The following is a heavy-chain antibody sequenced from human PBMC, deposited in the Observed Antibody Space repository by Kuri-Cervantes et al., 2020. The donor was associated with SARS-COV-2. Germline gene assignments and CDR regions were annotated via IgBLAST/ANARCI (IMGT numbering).Heavy chain of an antibody. CDR1: GFTFSSYA. CDR3: ARVGGGNSDAFDI. Sequence: LSLTCAASGFTFSSYAMHWVRQAPGKGLEWVAVISYDGSNKYYADSVKGRFTISRDNSKNTLYLQMNSLRAEDTAVYYCARVGGGNSDAFDIRGPGTMVTVSS. V-gene: IGHV3-30-3*01. D-gene: IGHD4-23*01. CDR2: ISYDGSNK. J-gene: IGHJ3*02.